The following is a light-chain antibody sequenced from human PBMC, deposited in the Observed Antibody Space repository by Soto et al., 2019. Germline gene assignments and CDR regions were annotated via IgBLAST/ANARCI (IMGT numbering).Light chain of an antibody. V-gene: IGLV2-11*01. J-gene: IGLJ1*01. CDR2: DGN. CDR3: CSNVSTPGI. Sequence: QSALAQPRSVSGSPGQLLTISCTGTSSDVDDYRYVSWYQQYPGKAPKLVIYDGNKRPSGVPDRFSGSNSGNTASLTISGPHDGDEADYYRCSNVSTPGIFGNGTKVTAL. CDR1: SSDVDDYRY.